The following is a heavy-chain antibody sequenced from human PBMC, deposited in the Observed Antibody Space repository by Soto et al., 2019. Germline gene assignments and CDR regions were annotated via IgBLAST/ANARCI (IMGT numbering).Heavy chain of an antibody. V-gene: IGHV4-34*01. D-gene: IGHD3-3*01. Sequence: PSETLSVTCAIYVGSFSGYYWSWIRQPPGKGLELIGEINDSGSTNYNPSLKSRVTISVDTSKNQFSLKLSSVTAADTAVYYCARGRAGERFLEWLHLSYGMDVWGQGTTVTVSS. CDR2: INDSGST. CDR1: VGSFSGYY. J-gene: IGHJ6*01. CDR3: ARGRAGERFLEWLHLSYGMDV.